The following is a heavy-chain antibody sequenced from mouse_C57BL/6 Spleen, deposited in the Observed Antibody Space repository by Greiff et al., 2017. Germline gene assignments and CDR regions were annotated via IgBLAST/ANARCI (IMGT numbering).Heavy chain of an antibody. V-gene: IGHV1-9*01. CDR3: ARTAQATRFAY. J-gene: IGHJ3*01. D-gene: IGHD3-2*02. CDR2: IYPGSGST. Sequence: QVQLQQSGAELMKPGASVKLSCKATGYTFTGYWIEWVKQRPGHGLEWIGEIYPGSGSTNYNEKFKGKATFTAEKSSNTAYMQLSSLTTEYSAIYYCARTAQATRFAYWGQGTLVTVSA. CDR1: GYTFTGYW.